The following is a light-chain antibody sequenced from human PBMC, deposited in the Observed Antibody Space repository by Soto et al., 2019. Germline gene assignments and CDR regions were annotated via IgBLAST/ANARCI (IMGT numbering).Light chain of an antibody. CDR2: DDD. CDR1: SSNIGDDY. Sequence: QSVLTQPPSVSSAPGQKGTISCSGSSSNIGDDYVSWYQQFPGKAPRLLIYDDDKRPSGIPDRFSGSKSGTAATLEITGLQTGDEADYYCGTWDSSLSGGVFGGGTKVTVL. V-gene: IGLV1-51*01. CDR3: GTWDSSLSGGV. J-gene: IGLJ3*02.